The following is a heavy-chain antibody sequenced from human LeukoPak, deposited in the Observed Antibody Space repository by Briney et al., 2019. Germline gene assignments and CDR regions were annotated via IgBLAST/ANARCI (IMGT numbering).Heavy chain of an antibody. V-gene: IGHV3-23*01. J-gene: IGHJ4*02. CDR1: GFTFSSYG. CDR3: AKDLGSSWSTTYYFDY. CDR2: ISGSGGST. Sequence: GGSLRLSRAASGFTFSSYGMSWDRQAPGKVLEWVSAISGSGGSTYYADSVKGRFTISRDNSKNTLYLQMNSLRAEDTAVYYCAKDLGSSWSTTYYFDYWGQGTLVTVSS. D-gene: IGHD6-13*01.